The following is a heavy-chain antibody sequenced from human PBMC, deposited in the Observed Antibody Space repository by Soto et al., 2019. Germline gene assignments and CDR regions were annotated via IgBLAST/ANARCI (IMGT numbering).Heavy chain of an antibody. CDR1: GDSVSSNSAA. V-gene: IGHV6-1*01. D-gene: IGHD6-6*01. CDR3: AREWALYSSSSPNYYYYGMDV. Sequence: SQTLSLTCAISGDSVSSNSAAWNWIRQSPSRGLEWPGRTYYRSKWYNDYAVSVKSRITINPDTSKNQFSLQLNSVTPEDTAVYYCAREWALYSSSSPNYYYYGMDVWGQGTTVTVSS. J-gene: IGHJ6*02. CDR2: TYYRSKWYN.